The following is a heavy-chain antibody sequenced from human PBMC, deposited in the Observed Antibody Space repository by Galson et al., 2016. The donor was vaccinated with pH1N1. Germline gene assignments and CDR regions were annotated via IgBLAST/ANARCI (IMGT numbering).Heavy chain of an antibody. D-gene: IGHD5-18*01. Sequence: SLRLSCAASGFTFSTYAMIWVRQAPGKGPEWVSIITGRGGSTYYADSVKGRFTISRDNSKNTMVLQMNSLRAEDTAVYYGAKAGYSYGNNYYYMDVWGKGTTVTVSS. CDR1: GFTFSTYA. V-gene: IGHV3-23*01. CDR2: ITGRGGST. J-gene: IGHJ6*03. CDR3: AKAGYSYGNNYYYMDV.